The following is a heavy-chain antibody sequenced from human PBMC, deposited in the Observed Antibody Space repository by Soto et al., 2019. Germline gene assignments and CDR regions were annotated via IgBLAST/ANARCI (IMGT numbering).Heavy chain of an antibody. CDR2: TYYRSKWYN. V-gene: IGHV6-1*01. D-gene: IGHD6-13*01. Sequence: SQTLSLTCAISGDSVSSNSAAWNWIRQSPSRGLEWLGRTYYRSKWYNDYAVSVKSRITINPDTSKNQFSLQLNSVTPEDTAVYYCARDLDTYSSSSSYYYYYMDVWGKGTTVTVSS. J-gene: IGHJ6*03. CDR1: GDSVSSNSAA. CDR3: ARDLDTYSSSSSYYYYYMDV.